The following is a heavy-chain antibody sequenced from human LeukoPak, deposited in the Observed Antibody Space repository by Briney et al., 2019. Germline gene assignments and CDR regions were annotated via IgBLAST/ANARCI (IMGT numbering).Heavy chain of an antibody. J-gene: IGHJ4*02. CDR1: GVTFSSYA. Sequence: GGSLRLSCAASGVTFSSYAMSWVRQAPGKGLEWVSAICGSGGSNYYADPVKGRFTISRDNSKNTRYLQMNSLIAEDTAVYYCAKDPRKLSNYWGQGTLVTVSS. CDR2: ICGSGGSN. CDR3: AKDPRKLSNY. D-gene: IGHD2-15*01. V-gene: IGHV3-23*01.